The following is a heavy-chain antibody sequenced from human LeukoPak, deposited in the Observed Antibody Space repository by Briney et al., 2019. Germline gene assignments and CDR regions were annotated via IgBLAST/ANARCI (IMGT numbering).Heavy chain of an antibody. CDR2: ISGSGGST. D-gene: IGHD1-1*01. CDR1: GFTFETFG. V-gene: IGHV3-23*01. Sequence: GGSLRLSCAASGFTFETFGMHWVRQAPGKGLEWVSAISGSGGSTYYADSVKGRFTISRDNSKNTLSLQMNSLRADDTAVYYCAKDRTGTTGADWFDPWGQGTLVTVSS. J-gene: IGHJ5*02. CDR3: AKDRTGTTGADWFDP.